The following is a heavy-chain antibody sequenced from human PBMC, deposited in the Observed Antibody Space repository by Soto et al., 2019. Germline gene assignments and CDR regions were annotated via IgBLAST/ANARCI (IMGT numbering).Heavy chain of an antibody. CDR1: GFTFSSYA. Sequence: GGSLRLSCAASGFTFSSYAMSWVRQAPGKGLEWVSAISGSGGSTYYADSVKGRFTISRDNSKNTLYLQMNSLRAEDTAVYYCAKDVTTCGGDCYSSAPDYWGQGTLVTVSS. J-gene: IGHJ4*02. V-gene: IGHV3-23*01. D-gene: IGHD2-21*02. CDR3: AKDVTTCGGDCYSSAPDY. CDR2: ISGSGGST.